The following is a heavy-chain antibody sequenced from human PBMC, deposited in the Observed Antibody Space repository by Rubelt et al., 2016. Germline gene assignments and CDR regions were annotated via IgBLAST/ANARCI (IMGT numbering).Heavy chain of an antibody. CDR2: IYYSGGT. Sequence: QLQLQESGPGLVKPSETLSLTCTVSGGSISSSSYYWGWIRQPPGKGLEWIGSIYYSGGTYYNPSLKSRVTISMDTSKNQFSRKVSSVSAADTAVYYCARNIKTASMDVWGQGTTVTVSS. CDR3: ARNIKTASMDV. D-gene: IGHD1-14*01. CDR1: GGSISSSSYY. V-gene: IGHV4-39*07. J-gene: IGHJ6*02.